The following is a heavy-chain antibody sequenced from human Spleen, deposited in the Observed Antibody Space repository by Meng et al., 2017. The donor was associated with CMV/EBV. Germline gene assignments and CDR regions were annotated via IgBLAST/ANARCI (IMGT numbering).Heavy chain of an antibody. D-gene: IGHD3-16*01. CDR1: GFTFTTYS. V-gene: IGHV3-23*01. CDR2: VSASGNT. Sequence: GGSLRLSCAASGFTFTTYSMSWVRQAPGKGLEWVSSVSASGNTYYADSVKGRFTISRDNSKNTLYLQMNSLRAEDAAVYYCAKGGRETDYWGQGTLVTVSS. J-gene: IGHJ4*02. CDR3: AKGGRETDY.